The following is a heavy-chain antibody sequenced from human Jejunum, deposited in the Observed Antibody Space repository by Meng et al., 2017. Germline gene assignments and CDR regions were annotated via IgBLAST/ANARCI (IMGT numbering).Heavy chain of an antibody. CDR3: ARRIRGGSYLG. D-gene: IGHD1-26*01. CDR2: IYYSGSS. Sequence: QVQLQESGPGLVKPSQTLSLTCTVSGGSINTGDYYWSWIRQPPGKGLEWIAYIYYSGSSYSKSSLRSRVIISIDTSKNQFSLILSAVTAADTAVYYCARRIRGGSYLGWGQGTLVTVSS. CDR1: GGSINTGDYY. J-gene: IGHJ4*02. V-gene: IGHV4-30-4*01.